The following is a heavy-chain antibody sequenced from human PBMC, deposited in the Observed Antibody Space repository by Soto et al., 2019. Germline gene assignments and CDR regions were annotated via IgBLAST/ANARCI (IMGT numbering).Heavy chain of an antibody. D-gene: IGHD2-21*02. CDR3: ARVIAVVTFSDAFEI. CDR2: IIPIIGTP. CDR1: GGTFSSYA. J-gene: IGHJ3*02. V-gene: IGHV1-69*01. Sequence: QVQLVQSGAEVKKPGSSVKVSCKASGGTFSSYAISWVRQAPGQGLEWMGGIIPIIGTPNYAQKFQGRVTITADESTSTAYMELSSLRSEDTAVYSCARVIAVVTFSDAFEIWGQGTMVTVSS.